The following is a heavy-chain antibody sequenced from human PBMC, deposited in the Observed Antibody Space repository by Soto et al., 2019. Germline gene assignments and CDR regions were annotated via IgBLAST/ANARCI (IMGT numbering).Heavy chain of an antibody. Sequence: ASVKVSCKASGGTFSNFAINWVRQAPGQGLEWMGGIIPVFGTANYAQELQGRVTITADESTSTAYMELSSLRYEDTAVYYCARSGAWLVIAAAGGLAWFDPWGQGTLVTVSS. CDR2: IIPVFGTA. CDR1: GGTFSNFA. D-gene: IGHD6-13*01. V-gene: IGHV1-69*13. CDR3: ARSGAWLVIAAAGGLAWFDP. J-gene: IGHJ5*02.